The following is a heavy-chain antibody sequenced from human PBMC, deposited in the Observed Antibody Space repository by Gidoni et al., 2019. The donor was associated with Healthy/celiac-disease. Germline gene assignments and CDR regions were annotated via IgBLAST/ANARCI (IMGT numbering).Heavy chain of an antibody. V-gene: IGHV3-23*01. D-gene: IGHD1-26*01. J-gene: IGHJ4*02. CDR1: GFTFSSYA. CDR2: FRGTGGST. Sequence: EVQLLESGGGLVQPGGSLRLSCAASGFTFSSYAMSWVRQAPGKGLEWVSEFRGTGGSTYVADTVTGRFTISRDNSKNTLYLQMNSLRAEDTAVYYCAKVGGSSAVDYWGQGTLVTVSS. CDR3: AKVGGSSAVDY.